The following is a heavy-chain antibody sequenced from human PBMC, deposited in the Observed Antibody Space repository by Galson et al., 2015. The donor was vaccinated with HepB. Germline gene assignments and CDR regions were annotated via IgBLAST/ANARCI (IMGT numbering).Heavy chain of an antibody. Sequence: SLRLSCAASGFRPDDYALSWFRQAPGKGLEWVGFVRSKAYGGTTVYAASVKGRFAISRDDSKSISYLQMNSLNTDDTAVYYCTRDGGHFYGSGSSYWFDPWGQGTLVTVSS. CDR3: TRDGGHFYGSGSSYWFDP. J-gene: IGHJ5*02. CDR1: GFRPDDYA. CDR2: VRSKAYGGTT. D-gene: IGHD3-10*01. V-gene: IGHV3-49*03.